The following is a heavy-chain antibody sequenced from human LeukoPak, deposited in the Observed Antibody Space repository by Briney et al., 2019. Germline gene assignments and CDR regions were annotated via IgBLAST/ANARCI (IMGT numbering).Heavy chain of an antibody. Sequence: ASVKVSCKASGYTFTNYYMHWVRQAPGQGLEWMGIINPSSGSTSYAQKFQGRVTMTRDTSTSIIYMELSSLRSEDTVVYYCARGSWAYRSGWYDAFDIWGQGTMVTVSS. V-gene: IGHV1-46*01. CDR2: INPSSGST. CDR3: ARGSWAYRSGWYDAFDI. CDR1: GYTFTNYY. J-gene: IGHJ3*02. D-gene: IGHD6-19*01.